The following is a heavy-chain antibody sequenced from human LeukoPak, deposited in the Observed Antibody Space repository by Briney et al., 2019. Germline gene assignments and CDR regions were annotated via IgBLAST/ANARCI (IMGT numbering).Heavy chain of an antibody. D-gene: IGHD2-2*01. CDR2: VTSGGNA. CDR3: AKEMGHALPFDC. Sequence: GGSLRLSCAASGFSFSSSAMSWVRQAPGKGLEWVSAVTSGGNAYYTDSVKGRFTISRDNSKNTLYLQMNSLGAEDTAVYYCAKEMGHALPFDCWGQGTLVTVSS. V-gene: IGHV3-23*01. J-gene: IGHJ4*02. CDR1: GFSFSSSA.